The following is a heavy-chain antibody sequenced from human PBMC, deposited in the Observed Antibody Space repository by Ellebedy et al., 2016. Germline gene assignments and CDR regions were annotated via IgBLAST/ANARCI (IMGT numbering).Heavy chain of an antibody. V-gene: IGHV3-23*01. CDR3: AKLSEVGAHRGYFDF. CDR2: ISGTGGTA. J-gene: IGHJ4*02. Sequence: GGSLRLSCVVSGFDFTYFPMSWVRRAPGKGLEWVSAISGTGGTAYFADSLKGRFTVSRDNSQHTLYLQMNSLRADDTAVYYCAKLSEVGAHRGYFDFWGRGTLVTVSS. D-gene: IGHD1-26*01. CDR1: GFDFTYFP.